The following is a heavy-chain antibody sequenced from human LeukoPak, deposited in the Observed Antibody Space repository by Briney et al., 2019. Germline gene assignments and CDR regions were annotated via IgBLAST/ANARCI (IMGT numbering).Heavy chain of an antibody. CDR3: ARGDDSGYYDYFDY. CDR2: IYTGGNT. D-gene: IGHD3-22*01. CDR1: GFTVDSNY. V-gene: IGHV3-53*01. Sequence: GGSLRLSCAASGFTVDSNYLSWVRQAPGKGLERVSTIYTGGNTYYAASVKGRFTISRDFSKNTVFLHMSSLRAEDTAMYYCARGDDSGYYDYFDYWGQGALVTVSS. J-gene: IGHJ4*02.